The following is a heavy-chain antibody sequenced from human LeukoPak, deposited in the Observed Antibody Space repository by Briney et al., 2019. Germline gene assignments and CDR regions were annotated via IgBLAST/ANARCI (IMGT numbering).Heavy chain of an antibody. CDR2: IYSGGST. CDR1: GFTVSSNY. CDR3: ARDSTTVTQGH. Sequence: PGGSLRLSCAVSGFTVSSNYMSWARQAPGKGLEWVSVIYSGGSTYYADSVKGRFTISRDNSKNTLYLQMNSLRAEDTAVYYCARDSTTVTQGHWGQGTLVTVSS. V-gene: IGHV3-53*01. J-gene: IGHJ4*02. D-gene: IGHD4-17*01.